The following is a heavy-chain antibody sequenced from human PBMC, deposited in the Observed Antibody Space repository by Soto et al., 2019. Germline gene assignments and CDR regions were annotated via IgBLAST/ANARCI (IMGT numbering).Heavy chain of an antibody. CDR2: IYPGDSDT. J-gene: IGHJ6*02. Sequence: GQSLKSSCELSVYSFTSYWIVWVLQIPGKGLECMVIIYPGDSDTRYSPSFQGQVTISADKSISTAYLQWSSLKASDTAMYYCARTESGYSYGFAEVWGQGTTVTVSS. D-gene: IGHD5-18*01. CDR3: ARTESGYSYGFAEV. CDR1: VYSFTSYW. V-gene: IGHV5-51*01.